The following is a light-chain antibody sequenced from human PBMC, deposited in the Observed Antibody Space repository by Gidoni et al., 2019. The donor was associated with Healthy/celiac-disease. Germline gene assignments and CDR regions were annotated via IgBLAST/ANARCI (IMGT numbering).Light chain of an antibody. Sequence: SSELTQDPAVSVALGQTVRITCQGDSLRSYYASWYQQKPGQAPVLVIYGKNNRPSGIPDRVSVSSSGNTASLTITGAQAEDEADYYCNSRDSSGNHLGVFGGGTKLTAL. J-gene: IGLJ3*02. CDR1: SLRSYY. V-gene: IGLV3-19*01. CDR3: NSRDSSGNHLGV. CDR2: GKN.